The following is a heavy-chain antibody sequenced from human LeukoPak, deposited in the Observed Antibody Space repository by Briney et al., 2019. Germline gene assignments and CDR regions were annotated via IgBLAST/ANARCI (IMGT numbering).Heavy chain of an antibody. CDR2: FDTGFGT. Sequence: GRSLRLSCAASRYTCSTASVHWVRQAPGRGLEWVSAFDTGFGTYYPDSLKGQFTISRDNSKNTLFLQMNSLRAEDTAVYYCARSSGWWSLDYWGQGTLVTVSS. CDR3: ARSSGWWSLDY. CDR1: RYTCSTAS. V-gene: IGHV3-23*01. D-gene: IGHD6-19*01. J-gene: IGHJ4*02.